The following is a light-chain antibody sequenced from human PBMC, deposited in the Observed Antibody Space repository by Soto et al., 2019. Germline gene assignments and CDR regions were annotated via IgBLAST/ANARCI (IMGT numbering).Light chain of an antibody. J-gene: IGKJ1*01. Sequence: DIPMTQSPSTLSGSVGDRVTITCRASQTISSWLAWYQQKPGKAPKLLIYKASTLKSGVPSRFSRSGSRTEFTLTISSLQPDDFAPYYCQLYNSYSEAFGQGTKVELK. CDR1: QTISSW. V-gene: IGKV1-5*03. CDR2: KAS. CDR3: QLYNSYSEA.